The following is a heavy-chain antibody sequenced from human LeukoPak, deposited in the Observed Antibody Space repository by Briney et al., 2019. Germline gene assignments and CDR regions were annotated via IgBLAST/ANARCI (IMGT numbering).Heavy chain of an antibody. V-gene: IGHV4-61*01. CDR3: AKSYKGYCSGGSCPDY. D-gene: IGHD2-15*01. J-gene: IGHJ4*02. CDR1: GGSVSSGSYY. CDR2: IYYSGST. Sequence: SETLSLTCTVSGGSVSSGSYYWSWSRQPPGKGLEWIGYIYYSGSTNYNPSLKSRVTISVATSKNQFSLKLSSVTAADTAVYYCAKSYKGYCSGGSCPDYWGQGTPVTVSS.